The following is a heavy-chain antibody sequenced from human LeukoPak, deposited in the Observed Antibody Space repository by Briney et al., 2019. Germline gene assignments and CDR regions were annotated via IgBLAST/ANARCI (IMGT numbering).Heavy chain of an antibody. CDR1: GFTFSYYT. V-gene: IGHV3-21*01. Sequence: PGGSLRLSCAASGFTFSYYTLSWVRQAPGKGLEWVSCISSTGSSIYYADSVKGRFTISRDNAKNSLYLQMSSLRVEDTAVYYCARDDVAWNDVHWFDPWGQGTLVTVSS. J-gene: IGHJ5*02. CDR2: ISSTGSSI. D-gene: IGHD1-1*01. CDR3: ARDDVAWNDVHWFDP.